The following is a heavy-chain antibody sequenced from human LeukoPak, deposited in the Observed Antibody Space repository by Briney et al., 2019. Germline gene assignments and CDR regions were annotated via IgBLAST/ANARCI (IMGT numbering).Heavy chain of an antibody. V-gene: IGHV4-59*01. J-gene: IGHJ4*02. Sequence: SETLSLTCTVSGGSISSYLWSWIRQPPGKRLEWIGYIYYSGSTNYNPSLKSRVTILVDTSKNQFSLKVSSVTAADTAVYYCARGQYSGSCFDNWGQGSLVTVSS. CDR2: IYYSGST. D-gene: IGHD1-26*01. CDR3: ARGQYSGSCFDN. CDR1: GGSISSYL.